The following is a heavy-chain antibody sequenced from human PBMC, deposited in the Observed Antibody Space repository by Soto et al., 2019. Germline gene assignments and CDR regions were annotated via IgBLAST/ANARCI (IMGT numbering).Heavy chain of an antibody. CDR3: ARISRQTIGAFDI. V-gene: IGHV6-1*01. J-gene: IGHJ3*02. Sequence: PSQTLSLTCAISGDSVSSNSAAWNWIRQCPSRGLEWLGRTYYRSKWYNDYAVSVKSRVTINPDTSKNQFSLQLNSVTPEDTAVYYCARISRQTIGAFDIWGQGTMVTVSS. CDR1: GDSVSSNSAA. CDR2: TYYRSKWYN. D-gene: IGHD3-3*01.